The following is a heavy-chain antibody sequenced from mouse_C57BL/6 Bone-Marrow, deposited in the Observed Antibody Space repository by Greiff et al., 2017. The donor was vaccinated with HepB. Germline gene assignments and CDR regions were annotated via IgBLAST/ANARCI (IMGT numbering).Heavy chain of an antibody. V-gene: IGHV1-82*01. CDR2: IYPGDGDT. CDR1: GYAFSSSW. J-gene: IGHJ2*01. D-gene: IGHD1-1*01. Sequence: VQLQQSGPELVKPGASVKISCKASGYAFSSSWMNWVKQRPGKGLEWIGRIYPGDGDTNYNGKFKGKATLTADKSSSTAYMQLSSLTSEDSAVYFCARGKNYGSSLFDYWGQGTTLTVSS. CDR3: ARGKNYGSSLFDY.